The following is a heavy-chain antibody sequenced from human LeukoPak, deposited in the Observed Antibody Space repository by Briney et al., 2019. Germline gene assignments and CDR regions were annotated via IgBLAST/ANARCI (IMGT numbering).Heavy chain of an antibody. Sequence: GGSLRLSCAASGFTLSNYWMTWVRQAPEKGLEWVANIKQDGSEKYYADSVRGRFTISRDNARNSVYLQLNSLRVEDTAVYYCARGTRTPFDYWGQGTLVTVSS. J-gene: IGHJ4*02. CDR2: IKQDGSEK. CDR1: GFTLSNYW. CDR3: ARGTRTPFDY. V-gene: IGHV3-7*01. D-gene: IGHD1-1*01.